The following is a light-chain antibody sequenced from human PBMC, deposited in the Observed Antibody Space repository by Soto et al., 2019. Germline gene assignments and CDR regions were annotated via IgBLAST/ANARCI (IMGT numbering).Light chain of an antibody. CDR2: AAS. V-gene: IGKV1-9*01. Sequence: EIQLTQSPSFLSASIGDRVTITCRASQGISSYLAWYQQKPGKAPTLLIYAASNLQSGVPSRFRGSRSGTEFTLTVSSLQPADFATYYCLQDHDDSWTFGQGTKVDIK. J-gene: IGKJ1*01. CDR3: LQDHDDSWT. CDR1: QGISSY.